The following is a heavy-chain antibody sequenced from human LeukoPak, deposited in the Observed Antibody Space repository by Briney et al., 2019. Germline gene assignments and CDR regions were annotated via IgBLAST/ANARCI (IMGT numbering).Heavy chain of an antibody. CDR1: GFTFSSYA. CDR2: ISYDGSNK. CDR3: ARDADQLLSN. V-gene: IGHV3-30*04. J-gene: IGHJ4*02. Sequence: GGSLRLSCAASGFTFSSYAMHWIRQAPGKGLEWVAVISYDGSNKYYADSVKGRFTISRDNSKNTLYLQMNSLRAEDTAVYYCARDADQLLSNWGQGTLVTVSS. D-gene: IGHD2-2*01.